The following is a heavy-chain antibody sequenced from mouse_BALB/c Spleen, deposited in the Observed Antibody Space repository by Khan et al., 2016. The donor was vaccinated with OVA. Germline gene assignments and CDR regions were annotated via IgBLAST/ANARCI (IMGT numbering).Heavy chain of an antibody. CDR1: GYTFTTYT. CDR2: IIPTNDYT. J-gene: IGHJ3*01. CDR3: AREWAYDRSDGWFAY. Sequence: QVQLQQSETELARPGASVKMSCKASGYTFTTYTIHWVKQRPGQGLEWIGYIIPTNDYTNYNQKFKDRATLTADKSSSTAYMQLSSLTSEDSALYYGAREWAYDRSDGWFAYWGQGTLVTVSA. D-gene: IGHD2-14*01. V-gene: IGHV1-4*01.